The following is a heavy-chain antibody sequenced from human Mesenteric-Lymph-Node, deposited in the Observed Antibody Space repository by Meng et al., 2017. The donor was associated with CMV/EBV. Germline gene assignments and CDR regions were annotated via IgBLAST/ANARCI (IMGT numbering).Heavy chain of an antibody. CDR2: GGT. J-gene: IGHJ4*02. D-gene: IGHD3-22*01. CDR3: ARGTDYYDSTGYYPDY. V-gene: IGHV1-2*02. Sequence: GGTNYAQKFQGRVTMTRDTSISTAYMELSRLRSDDTALYYCARGTDYYDSTGYYPDYWGQGTLVTVSS.